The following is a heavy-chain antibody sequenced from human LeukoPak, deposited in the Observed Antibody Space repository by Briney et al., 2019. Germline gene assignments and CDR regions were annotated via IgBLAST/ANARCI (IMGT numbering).Heavy chain of an antibody. CDR2: ISSSSSTI. V-gene: IGHV3-48*01. D-gene: IGHD6-6*01. CDR1: GFTFSSYN. J-gene: IGHJ4*02. Sequence: GGSLRLSCAASGFTFSSYNMNWVRQAPGKGLEWVSYISSSSSTIYYTDSVKGRFTIPRDNAKNSLYLLMNNLRGEDTAVYYCAREYSSSSGSVSDYWGQGTLVTVSS. CDR3: AREYSSSSGSVSDY.